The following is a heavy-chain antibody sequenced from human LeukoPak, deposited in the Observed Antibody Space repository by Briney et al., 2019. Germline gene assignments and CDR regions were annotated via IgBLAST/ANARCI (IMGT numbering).Heavy chain of an antibody. Sequence: GSLRLSCAASGSTFSSYAMSWVRQAPGKGLEWVSVIYSGGSTYYSDSVKGRFTISRDNSKNTLYLQMNSLRAEDTAVYYCARAASGSRPHLFGYWGQGTLVTVSS. D-gene: IGHD1-26*01. V-gene: IGHV3-66*01. CDR3: ARAASGSRPHLFGY. CDR2: IYSGGST. J-gene: IGHJ4*02. CDR1: GSTFSSYA.